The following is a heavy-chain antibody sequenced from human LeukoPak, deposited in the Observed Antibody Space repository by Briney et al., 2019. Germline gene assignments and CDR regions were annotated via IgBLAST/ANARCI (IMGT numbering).Heavy chain of an antibody. J-gene: IGHJ4*02. CDR1: GFTFSSYG. CDR2: ISYEGSNK. CDR3: AKDFTRGIAAAGILGPYFDY. D-gene: IGHD6-13*01. Sequence: PGRSLRLSCAASGFTFSSYGMHWVRRAPGKGLEWVAVISYEGSNKYYADSVKGRFTISRDNSKNTLYLQMNSLRAEDTAVYYCAKDFTRGIAAAGILGPYFDYWGQGTLVTVSS. V-gene: IGHV3-30*18.